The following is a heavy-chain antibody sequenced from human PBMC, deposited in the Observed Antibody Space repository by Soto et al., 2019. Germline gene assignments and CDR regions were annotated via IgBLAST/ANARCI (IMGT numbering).Heavy chain of an antibody. CDR1: GFTFRSYT. V-gene: IGHV3-21*01. J-gene: IGHJ4*02. CDR3: ARVNDSGYELDY. Sequence: ELQLVESGGGLVKPGESLRLSCAASGFTFRSYTMNWVRQAPGKGLEWVSSITWKSDYIYYADSVQGRFTISRDNARNSLYLQLRRLRAEDSAVYYCARVNDSGYELDYWGQGSLVSVSS. CDR2: ITWKSDYI. D-gene: IGHD5-12*01.